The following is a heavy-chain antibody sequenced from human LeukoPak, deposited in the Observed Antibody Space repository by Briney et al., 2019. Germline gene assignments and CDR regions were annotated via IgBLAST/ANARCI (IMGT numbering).Heavy chain of an antibody. J-gene: IGHJ6*04. CDR2: IIPIFGTA. V-gene: IGHV1-69*06. Sequence: SVKVSCKSSGGTFSSYAISWVRQAPGQGLEWMGGIIPIFGTANYAQKFQGRVTITADKSTSTAYMELSSLRSEDTAVYYCARAGTTGTTYYGMDVWGKGTTVTVSS. D-gene: IGHD1-1*01. CDR3: ARAGTTGTTYYGMDV. CDR1: GGTFSSYA.